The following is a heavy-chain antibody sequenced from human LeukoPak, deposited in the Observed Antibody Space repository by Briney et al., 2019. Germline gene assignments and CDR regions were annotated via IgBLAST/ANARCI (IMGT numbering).Heavy chain of an antibody. V-gene: IGHV4-4*07. D-gene: IGHD6-13*01. CDR1: GGSISSYN. J-gene: IGHJ4*02. CDR2: IYTTGST. CDR3: ARGIAAAAKQGGFDY. Sequence: PSETLSLTCTVSGGSISSYNWSWIRQPAGKGLEWIGRIYTTGSTSYNPSLKSRVTMSVDTSNNQFSLKLSSVTAAETALYYCARGIAAAAKQGGFDYWGQGTLVTVSS.